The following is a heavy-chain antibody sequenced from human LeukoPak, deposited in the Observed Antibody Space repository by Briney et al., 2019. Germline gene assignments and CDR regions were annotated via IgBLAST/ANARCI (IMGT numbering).Heavy chain of an antibody. D-gene: IGHD6-19*01. CDR3: ARPAVSGWSLDY. Sequence: GGSLRLSCAASGFTVSSNYMGWVRQAPGKGLEWVSVIYSGGSTYYADSVKGRFTISRDNSKNTLYLQMNSLRAEDTAVYYCARPAVSGWSLDYWGQGTLVTVSS. V-gene: IGHV3-53*01. J-gene: IGHJ4*02. CDR1: GFTVSSNY. CDR2: IYSGGST.